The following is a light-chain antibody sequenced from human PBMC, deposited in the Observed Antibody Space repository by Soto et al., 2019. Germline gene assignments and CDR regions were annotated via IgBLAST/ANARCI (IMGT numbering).Light chain of an antibody. CDR1: RSDVGAYNY. J-gene: IGLJ1*01. CDR3: SSFTSRCTFV. CDR2: EVT. V-gene: IGLV2-14*01. Sequence: QSALTQPASVSGSPGQSIAISCTGTRSDVGAYNYVSWYQQHPGKAPKLMISEVTNRPSGVSDRFSGSKSGNTASLTISGLQAEDEADYYCSSFTSRCTFVLGTGTKLTVL.